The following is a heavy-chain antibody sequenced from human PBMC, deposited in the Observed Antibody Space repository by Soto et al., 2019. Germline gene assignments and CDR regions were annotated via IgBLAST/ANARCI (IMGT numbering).Heavy chain of an antibody. J-gene: IGHJ4*02. D-gene: IGHD3-10*01. CDR3: ARGDSFGSGIGYSAH. Sequence: PSETLSLTCTVSGGSTSSGGFYWNWIRQPPGKGLEWIGYIYYSGGTKYSPSLKSRVTISVDTSKNQFSLKLRSVTAADTAIYYCARGDSFGSGIGYSAHWGQGAQVTVSS. CDR2: IYYSGGT. V-gene: IGHV4-61*08. CDR1: GGSTSSGGFY.